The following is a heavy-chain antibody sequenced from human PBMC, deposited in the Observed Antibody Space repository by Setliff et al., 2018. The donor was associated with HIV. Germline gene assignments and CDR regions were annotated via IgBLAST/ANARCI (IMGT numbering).Heavy chain of an antibody. CDR1: GVPISSQY. V-gene: IGHV4-59*11. CDR3: TRGGSMTTLTT. D-gene: IGHD4-4*01. J-gene: IGHJ4*02. CDR2: IYYNVNN. Sequence: PSETLSLTCAVSGVPISSQYWSWIRQPPGKGLEWIGFIYYNVNNNYNPSLKSRVSISVDTSKNQFSLRLSSVTAADTAVYYCTRGGSMTTLTTWGQGTLVTSPQ.